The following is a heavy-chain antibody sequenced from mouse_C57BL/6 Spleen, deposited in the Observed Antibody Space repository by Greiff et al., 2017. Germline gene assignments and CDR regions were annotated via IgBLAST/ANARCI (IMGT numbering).Heavy chain of an antibody. J-gene: IGHJ1*03. CDR1: GYTFTEYT. V-gene: IGHV1-62-2*01. Sequence: VQLQQSGAELVKPGASVKLSCKASGYTFTEYTIHWVKQRSGQGLEWIGWFYPGSGSIKYNEKFKDKATLTADKSSSTGYMELSRMTSEDSAVYFCARHEDAIYYNGSSDGYFDVWGKGTTVTVSS. D-gene: IGHD1-1*01. CDR3: ARHEDAIYYNGSSDGYFDV. CDR2: FYPGSGSI.